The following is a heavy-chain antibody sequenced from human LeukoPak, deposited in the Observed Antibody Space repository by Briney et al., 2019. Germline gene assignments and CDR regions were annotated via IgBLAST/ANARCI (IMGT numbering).Heavy chain of an antibody. D-gene: IGHD3-10*01. Sequence: GGSLRLSCAASGFTVGNNYMNWVRQAPGKGLEWVSLIFSHGETSYADSVKGRFTISRDNSKNTLYLQMNGLRVEDTAVYYCAKCGPGGSGSYLDYWGQGTLVTVSS. J-gene: IGHJ4*02. CDR1: GFTVGNNY. CDR3: AKCGPGGSGSYLDY. CDR2: IFSHGET. V-gene: IGHV3-66*01.